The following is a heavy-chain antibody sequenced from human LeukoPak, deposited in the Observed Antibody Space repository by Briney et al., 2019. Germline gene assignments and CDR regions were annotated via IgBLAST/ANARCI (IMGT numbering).Heavy chain of an antibody. Sequence: GGSLRLSCAASGFTFSSYAMSWVRQAPGKGLEWVSAISGSGGSTYYADSVKGRFTISRDNSKNTLYLQMNSLRAEDTAVYYCAKRLWLHPERLYYYGMDVWGQGTTVTVSS. J-gene: IGHJ6*02. CDR2: ISGSGGST. CDR1: GFTFSSYA. D-gene: IGHD2-21*01. V-gene: IGHV3-23*01. CDR3: AKRLWLHPERLYYYGMDV.